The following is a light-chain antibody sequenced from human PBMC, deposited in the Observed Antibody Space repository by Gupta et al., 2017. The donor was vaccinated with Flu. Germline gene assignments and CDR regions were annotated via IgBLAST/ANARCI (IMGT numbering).Light chain of an antibody. CDR2: DAS. CDR1: QSVSSY. J-gene: IGKJ2*03. Sequence: ELVLTQSPATLSLSPGARATLSCRSSQSVSSYLAWYQQKPGQAPRLLIYDASNRATGIPARFSGSGSGTDFTLTISSLEPEDFAVYYCQQRSNGYRFGQGTKLEIK. CDR3: QQRSNGYR. V-gene: IGKV3-11*01.